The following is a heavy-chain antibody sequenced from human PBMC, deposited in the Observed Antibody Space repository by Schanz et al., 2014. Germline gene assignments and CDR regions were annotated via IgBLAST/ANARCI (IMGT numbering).Heavy chain of an antibody. J-gene: IGHJ5*02. CDR1: GITFSDYA. CDR3: ARGNTIFGVVILGWLDP. D-gene: IGHD3-3*01. V-gene: IGHV3-23*01. Sequence: EVQLLESGGALEQPGGSLRLSCAASGITFSDYAMSWVRQAPGKGLEWVSTIASGGSHTFYADSVTGRFTISGDNSKNTLFLQMNSLRVEDTAIYYCARGNTIFGVVILGWLDPWGQGTLVTVSS. CDR2: IASGGSHT.